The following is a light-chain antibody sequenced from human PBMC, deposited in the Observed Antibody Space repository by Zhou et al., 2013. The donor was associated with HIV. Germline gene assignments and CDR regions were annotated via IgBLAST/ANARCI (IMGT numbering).Light chain of an antibody. Sequence: QSVLTQPASVSGSPGQSITISCTGTSSDVGDYNSVSWYQQYPGNAPKLLIYDVSYRPSGLSFRFSGSKSGNTASLTISGLQPEDEGDYYCSSFTTTGGVIFGGGTKLTVL. CDR2: DVS. V-gene: IGLV2-14*03. J-gene: IGLJ2*01. CDR3: SSFTTTGGVI. CDR1: SSDVGDYNS.